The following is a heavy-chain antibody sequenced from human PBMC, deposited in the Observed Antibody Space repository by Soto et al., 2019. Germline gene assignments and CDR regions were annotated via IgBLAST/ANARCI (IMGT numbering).Heavy chain of an antibody. CDR1: GFIFSSYG. V-gene: IGHV3-33*01. Sequence: QVQLVESGGGVVQPGGSLRLSCAPSGFIFSSYGMHWVRQAPGKGLEWVAVIRYDGSKTYYEDSVMGRFTISRDNSKNTLYLQMNSRRAKDTAGYYLARVKQGRGGYVLPFDYWGQGTLVTVTP. D-gene: IGHD3-16*01. CDR3: ARVKQGRGGYVLPFDY. J-gene: IGHJ4*02. CDR2: IRYDGSKT.